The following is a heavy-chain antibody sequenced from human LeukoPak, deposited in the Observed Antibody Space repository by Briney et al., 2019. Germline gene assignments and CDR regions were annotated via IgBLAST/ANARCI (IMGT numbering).Heavy chain of an antibody. D-gene: IGHD3-22*01. CDR2: INTNTGNP. J-gene: IGHJ4*02. Sequence: ASVRVSCKASGYIFTSYVLHWVRQAPGQGLEWMGWINTNTGNPTYAQGFTGRFVFSLDTSVSTAYLQISSLKADDTAMYYCARGDYETHGYQTRWGQGTLVTVSS. CDR1: GYIFTSYV. CDR3: ARGDYETHGYQTR. V-gene: IGHV7-4-1*02.